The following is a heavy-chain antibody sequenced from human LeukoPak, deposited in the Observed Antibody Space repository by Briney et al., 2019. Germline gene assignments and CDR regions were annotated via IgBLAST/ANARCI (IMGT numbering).Heavy chain of an antibody. Sequence: SVKVSCKASVGTFSSYAISWVRQAPGQGLEWMGGIIPIFGTANNAQKFQGRVTITTDESTSTAYMELSSLRSEDTAVYYCARDNYAGANWFDPWGQGTLVTVSS. CDR3: ARDNYAGANWFDP. J-gene: IGHJ5*02. D-gene: IGHD1-7*01. V-gene: IGHV1-69*05. CDR1: VGTFSSYA. CDR2: IIPIFGTA.